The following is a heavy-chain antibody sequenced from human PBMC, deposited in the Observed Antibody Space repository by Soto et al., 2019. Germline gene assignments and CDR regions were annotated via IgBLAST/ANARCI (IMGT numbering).Heavy chain of an antibody. CDR2: ISGSGGST. Sequence: GGSLRLSCAASGFTFSSYAMSWVRQAPGKGLEWVSAISGSGGSTYYADSVKGRFTISRDNSKNTLYLQMNSLRAEDTAVYYCARPGIVAGTFNWFDPWRQGTLVTVSS. CDR1: GFTFSSYA. J-gene: IGHJ5*02. CDR3: ARPGIVAGTFNWFDP. V-gene: IGHV3-23*01. D-gene: IGHD6-19*01.